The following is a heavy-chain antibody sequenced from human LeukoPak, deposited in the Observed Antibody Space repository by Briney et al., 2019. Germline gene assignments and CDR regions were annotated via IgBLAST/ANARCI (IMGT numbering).Heavy chain of an antibody. J-gene: IGHJ4*02. V-gene: IGHV3-21*01. CDR1: GSTFGAYT. Sequence: GGSLRLSCAASGSTFGAYTINWVRQAPGKGLEWVSCIFSRSESILYADSVKGRFTISRDNAKNSLYLQMDSLRVEDTAVYYCARDFFRSSDSRPFDYWGQGTLVTVSS. CDR3: ARDFFRSSDSRPFDY. D-gene: IGHD3-22*01. CDR2: IFSRSESI.